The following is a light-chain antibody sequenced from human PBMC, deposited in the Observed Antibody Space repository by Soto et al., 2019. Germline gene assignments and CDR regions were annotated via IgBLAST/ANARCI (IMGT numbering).Light chain of an antibody. CDR2: GAS. CDR1: RVVTRGN. J-gene: IGKJ2*01. CDR3: QQYGSSLYT. V-gene: IGKV3-20*01. Sequence: EIVLTQSPGTLSLSPGERPTPPSRPSRVVTRGNLAWYQQKPGQAPRLLIYGASSRATGIPDRFSGSGSGTDFTLTISRLEPEDFAVYYCQQYGSSLYTFGQGTKLEIK.